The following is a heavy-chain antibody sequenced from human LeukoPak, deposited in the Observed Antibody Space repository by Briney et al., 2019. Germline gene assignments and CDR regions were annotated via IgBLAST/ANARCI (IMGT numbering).Heavy chain of an antibody. J-gene: IGHJ4*02. V-gene: IGHV5-51*01. D-gene: IGHD5-24*01. Sequence: GESLKISCKGSGYIFCNYWIGWVRRMPGKGLEWMGIIYPRDSNTKYSPSFQGQVTISADKSISTAYLQWSSLKASDTAMYYCARQRVEMATAPIGDFDYWGQGTLVTVSS. CDR3: ARQRVEMATAPIGDFDY. CDR1: GYIFCNYW. CDR2: IYPRDSNT.